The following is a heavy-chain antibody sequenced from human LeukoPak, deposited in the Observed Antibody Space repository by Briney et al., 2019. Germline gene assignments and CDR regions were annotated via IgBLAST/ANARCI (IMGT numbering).Heavy chain of an antibody. Sequence: SETLSLTCTVSGGSISSSSYYWGWIRQPPGKGLEWIGGIYYSGSTYYNPSLKSRVTISVDTSKNQFSLKLSSVTAADTAVYYCARDGSGSWPWGQGTLVTVSS. J-gene: IGHJ4*02. CDR1: GGSISSSSYY. CDR3: ARDGSGSWP. D-gene: IGHD3-10*01. CDR2: IYYSGST. V-gene: IGHV4-39*07.